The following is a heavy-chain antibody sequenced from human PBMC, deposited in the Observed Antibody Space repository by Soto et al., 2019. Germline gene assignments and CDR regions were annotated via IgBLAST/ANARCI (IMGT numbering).Heavy chain of an antibody. CDR3: AKNWNWGSLVH. CDR1: GASISSYF. CDR2: IYYSGTT. J-gene: IGHJ4*02. Sequence: PSETLSLTCTVSGASISSYFWNWIRQPPGKGLEWIGYIYYSGTTYYNPSLKSRVTMSVDTSKNQFSLKLSSVTAADTAVYYCAKNWNWGSLVHWGQGTLVTVSS. D-gene: IGHD7-27*01. V-gene: IGHV4-59*08.